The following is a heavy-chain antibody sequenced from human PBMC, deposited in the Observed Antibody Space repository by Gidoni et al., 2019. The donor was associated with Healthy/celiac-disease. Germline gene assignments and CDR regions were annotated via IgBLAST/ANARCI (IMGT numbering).Heavy chain of an antibody. CDR1: GFTFDDYA. D-gene: IGHD3-22*01. CDR2: LSWNIGSI. Sequence: EVQRVESGGGLVQPGRSLRLSCAASGFTFDDYAMHWVRQAPGKGLEWVSCLSWNIGSIGYADSVKCRFTISRDHAKNSLYLQMNSLRAEDTALYYCAKAYYYDSSGPSYFDYWGQGTLVTVSS. CDR3: AKAYYYDSSGPSYFDY. J-gene: IGHJ4*02. V-gene: IGHV3-9*01.